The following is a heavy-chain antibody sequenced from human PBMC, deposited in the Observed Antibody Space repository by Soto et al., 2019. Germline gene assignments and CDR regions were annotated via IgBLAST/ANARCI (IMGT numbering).Heavy chain of an antibody. D-gene: IGHD6-13*01. V-gene: IGHV4-39*01. CDR3: ARQRIVAAGTFVDD. Sequence: PSETLSLTCIVSGDSINSTSYHWGWIRQPPGQGLEWIASIYFSGSTYNNPSLKSRLTVSVDTSKSQFSLKLSSVTAADTALYYCARQRIVAAGTFVDDWGQGSLVTVS. J-gene: IGHJ4*02. CDR1: GDSINSTSYH. CDR2: IYFSGST.